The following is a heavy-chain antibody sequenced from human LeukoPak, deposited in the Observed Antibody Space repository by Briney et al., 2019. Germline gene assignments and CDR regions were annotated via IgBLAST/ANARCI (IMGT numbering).Heavy chain of an antibody. Sequence: QPGGSLTLSCAPSGFTFSNAWMSWVRQAPGKGLEWVGRIRNKVNSYTTEYATPVKGRFSIPRDDSPKTMYLQMNSLKTEDTALYYCARLTADRTVAFDLWGQGTMVTVSS. J-gene: IGHJ3*01. CDR2: IRNKVNSYTT. CDR3: ARLTADRTVAFDL. CDR1: GFTFSNAW. D-gene: IGHD1-1*01. V-gene: IGHV3-72*01.